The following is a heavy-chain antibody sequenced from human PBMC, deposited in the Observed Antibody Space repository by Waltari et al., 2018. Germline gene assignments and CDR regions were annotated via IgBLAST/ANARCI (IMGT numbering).Heavy chain of an antibody. CDR2: INPDSGGT. CDR1: GYAFTGYY. D-gene: IGHD6-13*01. V-gene: IGHV1-2*04. CDR3: AIAAAVNYGMDV. J-gene: IGHJ6*02. Sequence: QVQLVQSGAEAQKPGASVKASCRASGYAFTGYYMHRVRQAPGQGLEWMGWINPDSGGTNYAQKLQGWVTMTRDTSISTAYMELGRLRSDDTAVYYCAIAAAVNYGMDVWGQGTTVTVSS.